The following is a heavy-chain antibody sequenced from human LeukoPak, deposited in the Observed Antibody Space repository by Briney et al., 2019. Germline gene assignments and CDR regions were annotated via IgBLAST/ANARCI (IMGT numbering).Heavy chain of an antibody. D-gene: IGHD1-26*01. J-gene: IGHJ3*02. Sequence: GGSLRLSCAASGFTVSSNYMSWVRQAPGKGLEWVSVIYSGGSTYYADSVKGQFTISRDNSKNTLYLQMNSLRAEDTAVYYCAREERNAFDIWGQGTMVTVSS. V-gene: IGHV3-53*01. CDR2: IYSGGST. CDR1: GFTVSSNY. CDR3: AREERNAFDI.